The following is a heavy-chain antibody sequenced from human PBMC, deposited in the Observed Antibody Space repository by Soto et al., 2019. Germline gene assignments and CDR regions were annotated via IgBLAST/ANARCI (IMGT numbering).Heavy chain of an antibody. J-gene: IGHJ4*02. CDR3: AKVERYYYDSSGYYSSPLF. D-gene: IGHD3-22*01. Sequence: EVQLLESGGGLVQPGGSLRLSCAASGFTLSSYAMSWVRQAPGKGLEWVSAISGSGGTTYYADYVQGRFTISRDTSKNTLYLQMNSLRAEDTALYYCAKVERYYYDSSGYYSSPLFWGQGTLVTVSS. CDR1: GFTLSSYA. V-gene: IGHV3-23*01. CDR2: ISGSGGTT.